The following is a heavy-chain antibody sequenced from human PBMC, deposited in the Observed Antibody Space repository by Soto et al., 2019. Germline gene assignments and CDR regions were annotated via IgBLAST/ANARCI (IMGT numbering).Heavy chain of an antibody. J-gene: IGHJ6*02. V-gene: IGHV1-69*13. CDR2: IIPIFGTP. Sequence: SVKVSCKASGDTFSTFAISWVRQAPGQGLEWMGGIIPIFGTPDYAQHFPGRVTISADESTKTAYLELSSLRPEDTAVYYCARSPGVTGTRASQYAMDVWGQGTTVTVSS. CDR1: GDTFSTFA. CDR3: ARSPGVTGTRASQYAMDV. D-gene: IGHD1-20*01.